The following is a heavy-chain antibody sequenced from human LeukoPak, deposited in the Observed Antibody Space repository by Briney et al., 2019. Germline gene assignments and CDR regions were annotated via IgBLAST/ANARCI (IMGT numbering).Heavy chain of an antibody. CDR1: GFTFSTYF. D-gene: IGHD2-15*01. CDR2: MKGDGSEK. V-gene: IGHV3-7*01. Sequence: GGSLRLSCAASGFTFSTYFMSWVRQAPGKGLEWVASMKGDGSEKYYVDSVKGRFTISRDNAKNSLYLQMNSLRAEDTAVYYCARLHCTGGSCYSYFVYWGQGTQVTVSS. J-gene: IGHJ4*02. CDR3: ARLHCTGGSCYSYFVY.